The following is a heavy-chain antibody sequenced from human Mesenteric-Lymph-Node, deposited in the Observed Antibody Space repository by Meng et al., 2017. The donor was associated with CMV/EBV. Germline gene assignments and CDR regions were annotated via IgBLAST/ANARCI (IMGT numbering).Heavy chain of an antibody. J-gene: IGHJ4*02. CDR3: ARAPGYFGSGSYYNY. CDR2: IIPIFHTP. V-gene: IGHV1-69*01. Sequence: SGDTFSSYAISWVRQAPGHGLEWMGGIIPIFHTPYYAQNFQGRVTITADESTSTAYMELNSLRSEDTAVYYCARAPGYFGSGSYYNYWGQGTLVTVSS. CDR1: GDTFSSYA. D-gene: IGHD3-10*01.